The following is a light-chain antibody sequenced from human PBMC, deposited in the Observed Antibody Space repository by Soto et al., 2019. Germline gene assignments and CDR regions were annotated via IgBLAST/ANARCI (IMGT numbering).Light chain of an antibody. J-gene: IGKJ1*01. CDR1: QSVSSAF. Sequence: SVWTPSPGTLSLSPGEGATLSCRGSQSVSSAFLAWYQQKPGQAPRLLIYGASSRATGIPDRFSGSGSGTDFTLTISRLVHEDFAVYFCQQYGTSPRTFGQGTKVDIK. CDR3: QQYGTSPRT. CDR2: GAS. V-gene: IGKV3-20*01.